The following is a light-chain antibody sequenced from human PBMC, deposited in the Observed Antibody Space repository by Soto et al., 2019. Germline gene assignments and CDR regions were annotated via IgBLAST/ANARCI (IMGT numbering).Light chain of an antibody. CDR3: AAWDDSLRGQV. J-gene: IGLJ2*01. Sequence: QSVLTQPPSASGTPGQRVTISCSGSSSNIGSNYVYWYQQLPGTAPKLLIYSNNQRPSGVPDRFSGSKSGTSASLAISGLRSDDEADYYCAAWDDSLRGQVFGVGTKLTVL. CDR1: SSNIGSNY. V-gene: IGLV1-47*02. CDR2: SNN.